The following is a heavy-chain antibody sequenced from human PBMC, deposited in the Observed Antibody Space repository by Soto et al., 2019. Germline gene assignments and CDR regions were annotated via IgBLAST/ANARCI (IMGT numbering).Heavy chain of an antibody. CDR1: GYTFTYYY. CDR2: MNPSDGST. Sequence: ASVKVSCKASGYTFTYYYVHWVRQAPGQGLEWVGIMNPSDGSTDYAQKFRGRVTMTSDTSTSTVYMELSSLTSEDTAVYYCAIPYYYDNTDLISHGNFDYWGQGTLVTVSS. J-gene: IGHJ4*02. CDR3: AIPYYYDNTDLISHGNFDY. D-gene: IGHD3-22*01. V-gene: IGHV1-46*01.